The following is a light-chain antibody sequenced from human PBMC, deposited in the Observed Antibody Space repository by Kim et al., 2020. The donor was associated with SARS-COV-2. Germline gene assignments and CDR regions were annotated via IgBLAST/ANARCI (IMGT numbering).Light chain of an antibody. CDR2: DVS. CDR1: SSDIGANNF. V-gene: IGLV2-14*03. J-gene: IGLJ2*01. Sequence: GQSTTLSCTGTSSDIGANNFVSLYQQHPGNAPKLMIYDVSDRPSGVSDRFSGSKSGNTASLTISGLQAEDEADYYCFSYTSSSTLVFGGGTKVTVL. CDR3: FSYTSSSTLV.